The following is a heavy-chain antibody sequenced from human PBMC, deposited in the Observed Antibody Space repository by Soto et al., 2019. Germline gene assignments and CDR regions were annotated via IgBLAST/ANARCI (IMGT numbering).Heavy chain of an antibody. CDR3: AREYTIAWFGNRETGNHWFAP. J-gene: IGHJ5*02. Sequence: LRLSCAASGFTFKSYWMSWLRQAPGKGLEWVANINQDGSEKYYEDSVKGRFSISRDNAKNSLYLHMNSPRADDAAVYYCAREYTIAWFGNRETGNHWFAPWGQGTLVTVSS. CDR2: INQDGSEK. D-gene: IGHD3-10*01. V-gene: IGHV3-7*03. CDR1: GFTFKSYW.